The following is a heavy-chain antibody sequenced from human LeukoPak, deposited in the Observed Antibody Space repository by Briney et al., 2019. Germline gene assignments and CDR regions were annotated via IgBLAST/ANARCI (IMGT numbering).Heavy chain of an antibody. CDR1: GGSISSGGYY. Sequence: PSETLSLTCTVSGGSISSGGYYWSWIRQHPGKGLEWIGYIYYSGSTYYNPSLKSRVTISVDTSKNQFSLKLSSVTAADTAVYYCARGGLLRSFDYWGQGTLVTVSS. V-gene: IGHV4-31*03. CDR2: IYYSGST. D-gene: IGHD1-14*01. J-gene: IGHJ4*02. CDR3: ARGGLLRSFDY.